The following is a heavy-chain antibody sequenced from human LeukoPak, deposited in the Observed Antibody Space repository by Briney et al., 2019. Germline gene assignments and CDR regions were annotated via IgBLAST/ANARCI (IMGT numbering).Heavy chain of an antibody. CDR3: ARDRPGSYWYFDL. V-gene: IGHV4-59*01. D-gene: IGHD3-10*01. CDR2: IYYLGST. CDR1: GGSISSYY. J-gene: IGHJ2*01. Sequence: TSETPSLTCTVSGGSISSYYWSWIRQPPGKGLEWVGHIYYLGSTNYNPSLKSRVTISIDTSKNYFSLKLNSVIAADTAVYYCARDRPGSYWYFDLWGRGTLVTVSS.